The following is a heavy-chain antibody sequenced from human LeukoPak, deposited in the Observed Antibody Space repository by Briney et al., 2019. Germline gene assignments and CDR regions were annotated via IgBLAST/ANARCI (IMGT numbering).Heavy chain of an antibody. J-gene: IGHJ4*02. V-gene: IGHV3-23*01. CDR1: GFTFSSYA. Sequence: GGSLRLSCAASGFTFSSYAMSWVRQAPGKGLEWVSSISGSGGSGGSTYYADSVKGRFTISRDNSKNTLFLQMNSLSAEDTAVYYCTRLALVTSSGAFSDYWGQGTLVTVSS. D-gene: IGHD6-19*01. CDR2: ISGSGGSGGST. CDR3: TRLALVTSSGAFSDY.